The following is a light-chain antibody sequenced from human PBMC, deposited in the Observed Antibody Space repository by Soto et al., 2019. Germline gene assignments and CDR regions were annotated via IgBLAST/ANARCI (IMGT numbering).Light chain of an antibody. J-gene: IGLJ1*01. V-gene: IGLV2-23*02. CDR2: EVN. CDR1: SSDVGSYNL. CDR3: CSYAGTVAYV. Sequence: QSVLTQPASVSASTGQSMTLSCTGTSSDVGSYNLVSWYQQLPGKAPKVIICEVNKRPSGVSYRFSGSKSGNTASLTISGLQTEDEADYYCCSYAGTVAYVFETGTNVTV.